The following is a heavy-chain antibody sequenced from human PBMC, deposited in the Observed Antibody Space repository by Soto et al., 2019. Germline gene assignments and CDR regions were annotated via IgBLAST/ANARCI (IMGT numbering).Heavy chain of an antibody. CDR3: ASHVVVAAKFDY. J-gene: IGHJ4*02. CDR1: GGSISSYY. V-gene: IGHV4-59*01. Sequence: QVQLQESGPGLVKPSETLSLTCTVSGGSISSYYWSWIRQPPGKGLEWIGYIYYSGSTNYNPSLKSRVTISVYTSKNQFSLKLSSVTAADTAVYYCASHVVVAAKFDYWGQGTLVTVSS. D-gene: IGHD2-15*01. CDR2: IYYSGST.